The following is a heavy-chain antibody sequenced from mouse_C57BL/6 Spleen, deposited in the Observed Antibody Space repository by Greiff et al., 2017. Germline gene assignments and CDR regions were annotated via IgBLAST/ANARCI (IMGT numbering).Heavy chain of an antibody. D-gene: IGHD1-1*01. CDR1: GYTFTSYW. V-gene: IGHV1-5*01. CDR3: TRGDFIYYYGSSYGGGDY. J-gene: IGHJ2*01. Sequence: EVKLQESGTVLARPGASVKMSCKTSGYTFTSYWMHWVKQRPGQGLEWIGAIYPGNSDTSYNQKFKGKAKLTAVTSASTAYMELSSLTNEDSAVYYCTRGDFIYYYGSSYGGGDYWGQGTTLTVSS. CDR2: IYPGNSDT.